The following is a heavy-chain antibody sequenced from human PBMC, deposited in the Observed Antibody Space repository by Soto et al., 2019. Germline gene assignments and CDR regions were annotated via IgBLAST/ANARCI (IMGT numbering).Heavy chain of an antibody. CDR2: INHIGYT. CDR3: GPRGAVAPRGY. D-gene: IGHD2-15*01. J-gene: IGHJ4*02. Sequence: QVQLQQWGAGLLKPSETLSLTCAVSGGSFSDFYWTWIRQLPGKGLEWIGEINHIGYTNYNPSLKSRVAISVDTSKNQFSLNLRSVPDADTAVYYCGPRGAVAPRGYWGQGTLVTVSS. V-gene: IGHV4-34*02. CDR1: GGSFSDFY.